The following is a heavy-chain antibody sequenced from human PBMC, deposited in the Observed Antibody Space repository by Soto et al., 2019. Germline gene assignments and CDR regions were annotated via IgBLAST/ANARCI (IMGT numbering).Heavy chain of an antibody. CDR1: GGTCXSHG. CDR2: ISGSGGST. CDR3: AIDFLRALGAAGFDY. V-gene: IGHV3-23*01. J-gene: IGHJ4*02. Sequence: VPLRLSRTVSGGTCXSHGVRLVSQKQRKGLEWVLAISGSGGSTYYAPSVKGRFTISRDNSKNTLYLQMNSLRAADTAVYYCAIDFLRALGAAGFDYWGQGPLVTVSS. D-gene: IGHD6-25*01.